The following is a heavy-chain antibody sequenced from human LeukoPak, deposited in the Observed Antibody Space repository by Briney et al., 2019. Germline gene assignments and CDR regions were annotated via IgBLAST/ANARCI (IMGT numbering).Heavy chain of an antibody. D-gene: IGHD1-1*01. CDR2: ISATGGGT. CDR1: GFTFRNYV. CDR3: ARDRGAWNGGSDY. J-gene: IGHJ4*02. V-gene: IGHV3-23*01. Sequence: GGSLRLSCVVSGFTFRNYVMSWVRQAPGKGLEWVSGISATGGGTYYADSVKGRFSISRDNSKNTFYLHMSSLRVEDTAVYFCARDRGAWNGGSDYWGQGTLVTVSS.